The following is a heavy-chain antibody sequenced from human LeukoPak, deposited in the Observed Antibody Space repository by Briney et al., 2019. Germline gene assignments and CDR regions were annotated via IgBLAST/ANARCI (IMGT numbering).Heavy chain of an antibody. CDR2: IRSKANSYAT. D-gene: IGHD3-16*01. V-gene: IGHV3-73*01. CDR3: TRLGRGSRGHDAFDI. Sequence: PGGSLRLSCAASGFTFSGSAMHWVRQASGKGLEWVGRIRSKANSYATAYAASVKGRFTISRDDSKNTAYLQMNSLKTEDTAVYYCTRLGRGSRGHDAFDIWGQGTMVTVSS. CDR1: GFTFSGSA. J-gene: IGHJ3*02.